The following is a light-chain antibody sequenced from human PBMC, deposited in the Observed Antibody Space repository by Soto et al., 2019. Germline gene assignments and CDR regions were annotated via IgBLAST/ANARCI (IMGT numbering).Light chain of an antibody. V-gene: IGKV4-1*01. CDR3: QQHFSTPRT. CDR2: WAS. J-gene: IGKJ1*01. Sequence: DIVMTQSPDSLAVSPGERATISCKSSQSILYNSNNRNYLAWYQQKPGQPPKLLISWASTRESGVPDRFSGSGSGTDFTLTISRLQAEDVAVYYCQQHFSTPRTFGQGTKVEIK. CDR1: QSILYNSNNRNY.